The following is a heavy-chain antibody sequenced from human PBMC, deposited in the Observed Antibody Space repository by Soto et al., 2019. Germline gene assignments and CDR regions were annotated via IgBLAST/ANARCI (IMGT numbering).Heavy chain of an antibody. Sequence: VGSLRLSCAASEFTFSSYAMSWVRQAPGKGLEWVSAISGSGSSSYYADSVKGRFTISRDNSKNTLYLQMNSLRAEDTAVYYCAKCSPRYSSGLKAYYFDHWGQGTLVTV. D-gene: IGHD6-19*01. CDR3: AKCSPRYSSGLKAYYFDH. CDR2: ISGSGSSS. V-gene: IGHV3-23*01. CDR1: EFTFSSYA. J-gene: IGHJ4*02.